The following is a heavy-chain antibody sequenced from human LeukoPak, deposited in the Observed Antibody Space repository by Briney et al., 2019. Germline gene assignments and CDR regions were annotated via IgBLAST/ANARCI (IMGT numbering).Heavy chain of an antibody. CDR1: GFTFSSYA. V-gene: IGHV3-30-3*01. CDR2: ISYDGSNK. Sequence: GGSLRLSCAASGFTFSSYAMHWVRQAPGKGLEWVAVISYDGSNKYYADSVKGRFTISRDNSKNTLYLQMNSLRAEDTAVYYCARDFTVTTRPGYYYGMDVWGQGTTVTVSS. D-gene: IGHD4-17*01. CDR3: ARDFTVTTRPGYYYGMDV. J-gene: IGHJ6*02.